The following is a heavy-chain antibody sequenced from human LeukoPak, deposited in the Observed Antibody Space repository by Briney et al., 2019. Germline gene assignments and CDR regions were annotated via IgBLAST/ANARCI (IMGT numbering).Heavy chain of an antibody. CDR2: IYYSGST. CDR3: ASGYYYGSGSYYNEFGQLDY. V-gene: IGHV4-30-4*01. J-gene: IGHJ4*02. D-gene: IGHD3-10*01. CDR1: GGSISSGDYY. Sequence: PSETLSLTCTVSGGSISSGDYYWSWIRQPPGKGLEWIGYIYYSGSTYYNPSLKSRVTISVDTSKNQFSLKLSSVTAADTAVYYCASGYYYGSGSYYNEFGQLDYWGQGTLVTVSS.